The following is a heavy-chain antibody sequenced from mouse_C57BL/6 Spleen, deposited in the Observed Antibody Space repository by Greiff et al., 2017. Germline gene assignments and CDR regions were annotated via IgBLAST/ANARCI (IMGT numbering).Heavy chain of an antibody. V-gene: IGHV14-1*01. Sequence: EVQLQQPGAELVRPGASVKLSCTASGFNIKDYYMHWVKQRPEQGLEWIGRIDPEDGDTEYAPKFQGKATLTADTSSNTAYLQLSSLTSEDTAVYYCTTYTHCYGSSYGYWGQGTTLTVSA. CDR3: TTYTHCYGSSYGY. J-gene: IGHJ2*01. D-gene: IGHD1-1*01. CDR2: IDPEDGDT. CDR1: GFNIKDYY.